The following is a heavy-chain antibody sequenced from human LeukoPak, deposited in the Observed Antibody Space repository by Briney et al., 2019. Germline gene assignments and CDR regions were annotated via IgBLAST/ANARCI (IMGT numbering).Heavy chain of an antibody. D-gene: IGHD1-26*01. J-gene: IGHJ5*02. CDR3: ARSPGELRNWFDP. CDR2: IIPIFGTA. V-gene: IGHV1-69*13. CDR1: GYTFTSYY. Sequence: ASVKVSCKASGYTFTSYYMHWVRQAPGQGLEWMGGIIPIFGTANYAQKFQGRVTITADESTSTAYMELSSLRSEDTAVYYCARSPGELRNWFDPWGQGTLVTVSS.